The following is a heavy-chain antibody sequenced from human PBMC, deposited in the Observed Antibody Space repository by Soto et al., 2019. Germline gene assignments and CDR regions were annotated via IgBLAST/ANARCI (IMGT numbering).Heavy chain of an antibody. J-gene: IGHJ4*02. CDR2: IIPICGTA. D-gene: IGHD6-6*01. V-gene: IGHV1-69*06. Sequence: QVQLVQSGAEVKKPGSSVKVSCKASGGTFSSYAISWVRQAPGQGPEWMGGIIPICGTANYAQKFQGRVTITADKSTSTAYMELSSLRSEDTAVYYCARCWYSSSRFDYWGQGTLVTVSS. CDR3: ARCWYSSSRFDY. CDR1: GGTFSSYA.